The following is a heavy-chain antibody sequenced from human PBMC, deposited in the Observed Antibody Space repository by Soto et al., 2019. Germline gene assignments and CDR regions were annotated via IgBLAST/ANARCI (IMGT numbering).Heavy chain of an antibody. CDR2: INPNRCGT. CDR3: ARLGGSYWGAFDN. CDR1: GYTFTGYY. J-gene: IGHJ3*02. V-gene: IGHV1-2*04. D-gene: IGHD1-26*01. Sequence: ASVKVSCKASGYTFTGYYMHWVRQAPGQGLEWMGWINPNRCGTNYVQKFQGWVTMTRDTSSSTAYMERSRLRSDDTAVYDGARLGGSYWGAFDNWGQGTMVTVSS.